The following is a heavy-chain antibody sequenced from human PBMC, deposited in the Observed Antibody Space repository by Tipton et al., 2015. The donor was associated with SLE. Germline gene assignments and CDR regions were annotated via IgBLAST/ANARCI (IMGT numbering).Heavy chain of an antibody. V-gene: IGHV4-59*01. Sequence: TLSLTCTVSGGSINTYYWSWIRQPPGKGLEWIGYIYYSGSTNYNPSLKSRVTISIDTSTSQFSLNLNSVTAADTAVYYCARDWDDYSFDYWGQGTLVTVSS. CDR2: IYYSGST. CDR1: GGSINTYY. D-gene: IGHD5-12*01. CDR3: ARDWDDYSFDY. J-gene: IGHJ4*02.